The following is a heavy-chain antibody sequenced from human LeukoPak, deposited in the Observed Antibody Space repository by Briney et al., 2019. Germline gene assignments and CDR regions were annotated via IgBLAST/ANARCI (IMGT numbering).Heavy chain of an antibody. CDR1: GYTFTSYG. V-gene: IGHV1-18*01. CDR2: ISGDNGNT. Sequence: GASVKVSCKASGYTFTSYGISWVRQSPGQGLEWMGWISGDNGNTNYAQNLQGRVTMTTDTSTSTAYMELRSLRSEDTAVYFCARGAPVRFDFSSGLTALFDPWGQGTLVPVSS. CDR3: ARGAPVRFDFSSGLTALFDP. J-gene: IGHJ5*02. D-gene: IGHD3-3*01.